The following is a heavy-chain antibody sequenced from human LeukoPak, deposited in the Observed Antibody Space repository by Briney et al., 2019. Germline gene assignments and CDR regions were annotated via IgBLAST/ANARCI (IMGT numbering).Heavy chain of an antibody. D-gene: IGHD5-24*01. V-gene: IGHV4-39*07. J-gene: IGHJ4*02. CDR3: ARATDGYNPFDY. CDR1: GGSISSSSYY. CDR2: IYYSGSA. Sequence: SETLSLTCTVSGGSISSSSYYWGWLRQPPGKGLEWIGSIYYSGSAYYNPSLKSRVTISVDTSKNQFSLKLSSVTAADTAVYYCARATDGYNPFDYWGQGTLVTVSS.